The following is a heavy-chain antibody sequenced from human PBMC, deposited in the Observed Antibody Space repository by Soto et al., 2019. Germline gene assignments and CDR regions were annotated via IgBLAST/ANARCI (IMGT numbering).Heavy chain of an antibody. Sequence: SGPTLVNPTQTLTLTCTFSGFSLSTSGMCVSWIRQPPGKALEWLALIDWGDEKYYSTSLKTRLTISKDTSKNQVVLTMTDMDPVGTATYYCARIRNTRGSGWYYFDDWGQGTLVTV. CDR1: GFSLSTSGMC. CDR2: IDWGDEK. V-gene: IGHV2-70*01. D-gene: IGHD6-19*01. CDR3: ARIRNTRGSGWYYFDD. J-gene: IGHJ4*02.